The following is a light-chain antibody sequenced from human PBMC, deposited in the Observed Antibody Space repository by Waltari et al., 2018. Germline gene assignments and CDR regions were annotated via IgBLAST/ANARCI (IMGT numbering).Light chain of an antibody. CDR2: GQN. Sequence: SSQLTQDPVVSVALGQSVRLTCQGARLRRYHASWYQQKPGQAPVLVIYGQNNRPSGIADRFSGSTSGNTASLTITGAQAEDEADYYCDSRDSSGNHEVFGGGTKLTVL. V-gene: IGLV3-19*01. CDR3: DSRDSSGNHEV. CDR1: RLRRYH. J-gene: IGLJ2*01.